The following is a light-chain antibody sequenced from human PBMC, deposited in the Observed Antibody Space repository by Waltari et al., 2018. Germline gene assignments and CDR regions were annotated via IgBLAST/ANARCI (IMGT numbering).Light chain of an antibody. CDR2: AVT. CDR1: SGDVGAYNY. Sequence: QSALTQPASVSGSPGQSIAISCTGTSGDVGAYNYVSWYQQYPGKAPHVLIYAVTKRPSGCSSRFSGSKSGNAASLTISGLQPDDEADYYCSSYTSSRTVVFGTGTEVTVL. J-gene: IGLJ1*01. CDR3: SSYTSSRTVV. V-gene: IGLV2-14*01.